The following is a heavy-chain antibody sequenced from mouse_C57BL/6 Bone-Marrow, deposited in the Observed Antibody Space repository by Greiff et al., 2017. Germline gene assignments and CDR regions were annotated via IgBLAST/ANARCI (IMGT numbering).Heavy chain of an antibody. Sequence: EVQLVESGGGLVQPGGSLKLSCEASGFTFSDYYMYWVRQTPEKRLEWVAYISNGGGSTYYPDTVKGRFTITRDNAKNTLYLQMSRLKSEDTAMYYCARQGEDNYPVDYWGQGTTLTVSS. CDR1: GFTFSDYY. CDR3: ARQGEDNYPVDY. V-gene: IGHV5-12*01. D-gene: IGHD1-3*01. CDR2: ISNGGGST. J-gene: IGHJ2*01.